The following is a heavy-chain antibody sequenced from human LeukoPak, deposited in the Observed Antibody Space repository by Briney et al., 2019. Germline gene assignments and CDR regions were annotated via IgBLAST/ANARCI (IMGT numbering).Heavy chain of an antibody. V-gene: IGHV1-69*04. Sequence: ASVRVSFTGSGGTFISYAISWVRQAPGQGLEWMGRIIPILGIANYAQRFQGRVTITADKSTSTAYMELSSLRSEDTAVYYCARANPFIDYWGQGTLVTVSS. CDR3: ARANPFIDY. CDR2: IIPILGIA. J-gene: IGHJ4*02. CDR1: GGTFISYA.